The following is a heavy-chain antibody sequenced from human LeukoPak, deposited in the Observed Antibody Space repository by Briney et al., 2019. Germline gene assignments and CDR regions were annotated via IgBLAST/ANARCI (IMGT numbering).Heavy chain of an antibody. V-gene: IGHV1-2*02. Sequence: ASGRVSCKASGYTFTGYYMHWLRQAPGQGLEWMGSINPNSGSTKYAQCFQDRVTMTSDRSISTVHMELSSLNSDDATVYYCARNGPYFDYWGQGTLVTV. J-gene: IGHJ4*02. CDR1: GYTFTGYY. CDR3: ARNGPYFDY. CDR2: INPNSGST. D-gene: IGHD2-8*01.